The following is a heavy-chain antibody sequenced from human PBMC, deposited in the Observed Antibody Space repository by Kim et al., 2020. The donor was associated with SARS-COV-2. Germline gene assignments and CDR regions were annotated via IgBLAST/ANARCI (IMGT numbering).Heavy chain of an antibody. CDR3: ARVVPDMSLDS. Sequence: AKYYAASVKGRFTIARDNAKNSLYLQMNSLRDEDKAVYYCARVVPDMSLDSWGQGTLVTVSS. J-gene: IGHJ4*02. V-gene: IGHV3-48*02. D-gene: IGHD2-15*01. CDR2: AK.